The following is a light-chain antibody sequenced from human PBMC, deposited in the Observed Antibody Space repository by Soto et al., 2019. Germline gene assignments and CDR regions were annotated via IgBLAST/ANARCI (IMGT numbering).Light chain of an antibody. CDR3: SSSTSSSTLGLV. CDR1: SSDVGGYNY. J-gene: IGLJ2*01. CDR2: EVS. Sequence: QSALTQPASVSGSPGQSITISCTGTSSDVGGYNYVSWYQQHPGKAPKLMIYEVSNRPSGVSNRFSGSKSGNTAALTISGLQAEDEADYYCSSSTSSSTLGLVFGGGPKLTVL. V-gene: IGLV2-14*01.